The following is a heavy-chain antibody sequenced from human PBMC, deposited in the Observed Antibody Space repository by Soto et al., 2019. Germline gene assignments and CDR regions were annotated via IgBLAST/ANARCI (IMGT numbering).Heavy chain of an antibody. CDR2: ISAYNGNT. CDR1: GYTFTSYG. V-gene: IGHV1-18*01. Sequence: QVQLVQSGAEVKKPGASVKVSCKASGYTFTSYGISWVRQAPGQGLEWMGWISAYNGNTNYAQKLQGRVTMTTDTSTRTDYMVLRSMEADDTAVYYCARWESIGDVWGQGTTVTVSS. CDR3: ARWESIGDV. D-gene: IGHD6-6*01. J-gene: IGHJ6*02.